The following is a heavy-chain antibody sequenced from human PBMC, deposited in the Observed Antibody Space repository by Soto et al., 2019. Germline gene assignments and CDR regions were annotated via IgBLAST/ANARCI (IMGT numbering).Heavy chain of an antibody. V-gene: IGHV4-39*01. CDR1: GGSISSSSYY. Sequence: QLQLQESGPGLVKPSETLSLTCTVSGGSISSSSYYWGWIRQPPGKGLEWIGSIYYSGSTYYNPSLKSRVTISVDTSKNQFSLKVSSVTAADTAVYYCARPGSGSGWYYFDYWGQGALVTVSS. CDR2: IYYSGST. D-gene: IGHD6-19*01. J-gene: IGHJ4*02. CDR3: ARPGSGSGWYYFDY.